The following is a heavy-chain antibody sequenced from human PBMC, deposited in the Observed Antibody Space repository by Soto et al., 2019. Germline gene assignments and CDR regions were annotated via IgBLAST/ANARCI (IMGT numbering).Heavy chain of an antibody. J-gene: IGHJ3*02. V-gene: IGHV3-74*01. Sequence: WGALLVSCAPSVFTFSSYWMHWVRQAPGKGLVWVSRVKGDGSDTTYADSVRGRFTISIDNTKNTLYLQMNSLRPEDTAVYYCARAQWLADDAFDIWGHGTMVTVS. D-gene: IGHD6-19*01. CDR1: VFTFSSYW. CDR3: ARAQWLADDAFDI. CDR2: VKGDGSDT.